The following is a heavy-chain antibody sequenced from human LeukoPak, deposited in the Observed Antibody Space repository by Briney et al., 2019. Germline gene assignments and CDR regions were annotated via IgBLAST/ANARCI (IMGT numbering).Heavy chain of an antibody. CDR1: GGSISSSSYY. CDR3: AGVGGGWYGGDFDY. CDR2: IYYSGST. D-gene: IGHD6-19*01. V-gene: IGHV4-39*07. Sequence: KTSETLSLTCTVSGGSISSSSYYWGWIRQPPGKGLEWIGSIYYSGSTYYNPSLKSRVTISIDTSKNQFSLKLSSVTAADTAVYYCAGVGGGWYGGDFDYWGQGTLVTVSS. J-gene: IGHJ4*02.